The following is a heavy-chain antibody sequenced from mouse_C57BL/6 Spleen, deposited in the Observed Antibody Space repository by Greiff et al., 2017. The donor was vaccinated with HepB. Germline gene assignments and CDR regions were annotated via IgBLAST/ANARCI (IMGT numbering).Heavy chain of an antibody. Sequence: VQLQQSGPELVKPGASVKISCKASGYAFSSSWMNWVKQRPGKGLEWIGRIYPGDGDTNYNGKFKGKATLTADKSSSTAYMQLSSLTSEESAVYFCARANGYGGDVDVWGKGTTVTVSS. CDR2: IYPGDGDT. CDR1: GYAFSSSW. CDR3: ARANGYGGDVDV. D-gene: IGHD2-2*01. V-gene: IGHV1-82*01. J-gene: IGHJ1*03.